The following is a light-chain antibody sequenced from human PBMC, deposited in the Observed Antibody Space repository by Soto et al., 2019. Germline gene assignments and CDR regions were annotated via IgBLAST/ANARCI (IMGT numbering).Light chain of an antibody. J-gene: IGLJ1*01. CDR1: DSNIGVNT. CDR2: SED. V-gene: IGLV1-44*01. Sequence: QSVLTQPPSVSAAPGQKVSISCSGSDSNIGVNTVNWYQQVPGTAPKLLIYSEDQRPSGVPDRFSGSKSATSASLAISGLQSEDEADYYCAAWDDSLNGYVFGTGTKVTVL. CDR3: AAWDDSLNGYV.